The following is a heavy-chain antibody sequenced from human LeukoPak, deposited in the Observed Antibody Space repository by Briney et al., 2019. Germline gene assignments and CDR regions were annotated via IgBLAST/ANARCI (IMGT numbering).Heavy chain of an antibody. CDR3: ARDDYGDYDGETIVPNY. Sequence: ASVKVSCKASGYTFTSYYMHWVRQAPGQGLEWMGIINPSGGSTSYAQKFQGRVTMTRDTSTSTVYMELSSLRSEDTAVYYCARDDYGDYDGETIVPNYWGQGTLVTVSS. CDR2: INPSGGST. J-gene: IGHJ4*02. CDR1: GYTFTSYY. V-gene: IGHV1-46*01. D-gene: IGHD4-17*01.